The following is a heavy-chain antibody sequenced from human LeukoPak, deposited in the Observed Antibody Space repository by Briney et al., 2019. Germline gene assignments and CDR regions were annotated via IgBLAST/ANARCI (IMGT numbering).Heavy chain of an antibody. V-gene: IGHV4-34*01. D-gene: IGHD2-8*01. J-gene: IGHJ1*01. CDR3: VRRNPGYCSYGVCYSPPLQY. CDR1: GGSFSAYY. CDR2: VNHIGST. Sequence: PSETLSLTCAVYGGSFSAYYWSWIRQPPGKGLEWIGEVNHIGSTNYNPSLKSRVTISVDTSKNQFSLQLNSVTAADTAVYYCVRRNPGYCSYGVCYSPPLQYWGQGTLVTVSS.